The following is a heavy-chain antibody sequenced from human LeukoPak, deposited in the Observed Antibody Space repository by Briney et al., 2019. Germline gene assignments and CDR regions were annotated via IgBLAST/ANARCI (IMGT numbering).Heavy chain of an antibody. D-gene: IGHD3-3*01. J-gene: IGHJ5*02. CDR1: GGSFSGYY. Sequence: SETLSLTCAVYGGSFSGYYWSWICQPPGKGLEWIGEINHSGSTNYNPSLKSRVTISVDTSKNQFSLKLSSVTAADTAVYYCARGRTIFGVAMANWFDPWGQGTLVTVSS. CDR2: INHSGST. V-gene: IGHV4-34*01. CDR3: ARGRTIFGVAMANWFDP.